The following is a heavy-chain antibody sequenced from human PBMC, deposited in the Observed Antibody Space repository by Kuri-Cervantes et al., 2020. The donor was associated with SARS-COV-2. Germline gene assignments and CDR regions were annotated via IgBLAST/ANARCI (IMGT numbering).Heavy chain of an antibody. CDR1: GASISSSTYY. CDR2: IYESGDT. J-gene: IGHJ4*02. Sequence: SETLSLTCTVSGASISSSTYYWGWIRQSPGKGLEWLGSIYESGDTYYSSPLKSRLSLSVDTSKNQFSLKLTSVTAADTAVYYCARGRRGVPATVFDYWGQGTLVTVSS. D-gene: IGHD2-2*01. CDR3: ARGRRGVPATVFDY. V-gene: IGHV4-39*01.